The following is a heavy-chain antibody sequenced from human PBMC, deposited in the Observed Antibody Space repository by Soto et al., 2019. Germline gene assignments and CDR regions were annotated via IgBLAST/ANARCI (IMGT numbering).Heavy chain of an antibody. J-gene: IGHJ4*02. V-gene: IGHV1-18*04. CDR1: GYTFTSYG. Sequence: ASVKVSCKASGYTFTSYGISWVRQAPGQGLEWMGWISAYNGNTNYAQKLQGRVTMTTDTSTSTAYMELRSLRSDDTAVYYCARDGFVGVVVVAATPNDHWGQGTLVTVSS. D-gene: IGHD2-15*01. CDR2: ISAYNGNT. CDR3: ARDGFVGVVVVAATPNDH.